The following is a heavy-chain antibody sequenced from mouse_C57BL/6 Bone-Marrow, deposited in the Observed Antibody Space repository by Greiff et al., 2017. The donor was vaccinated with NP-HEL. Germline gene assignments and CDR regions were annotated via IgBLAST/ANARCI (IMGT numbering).Heavy chain of an antibody. J-gene: IGHJ2*01. CDR3: AIYYDYDGSFFDY. CDR1: GYTFTSYW. V-gene: IGHV1-69*01. Sequence: VQLKQPGAELVMPGASVKLSCKASGYTFTSYWMHWVKQRPGQGLEWIGEIDPSDSYTNYNQKFKGKSTLTVDKSSSTAYMQLSSLTSEDSAVYYCAIYYDYDGSFFDYWGQGTTLTVSS. D-gene: IGHD2-4*01. CDR2: IDPSDSYT.